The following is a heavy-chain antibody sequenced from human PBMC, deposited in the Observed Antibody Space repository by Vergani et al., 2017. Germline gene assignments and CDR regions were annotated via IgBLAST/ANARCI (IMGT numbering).Heavy chain of an antibody. CDR2: ISYDGSNK. V-gene: IGHV3-30*18. CDR1: GFTFSSYG. D-gene: IGHD4-11*01. Sequence: QVQLVESGGGVVQPGRSLRLSCAASGFTFSSYGMHWVRPAPGKGLEWVAVISYDGSNKYYADSVKGRFTISRDNSKNTLYLQMNSLRAEDTAVYYCAKDPHRHPVTTGSIDYWGQGTLVTVSS. J-gene: IGHJ4*02. CDR3: AKDPHRHPVTTGSIDY.